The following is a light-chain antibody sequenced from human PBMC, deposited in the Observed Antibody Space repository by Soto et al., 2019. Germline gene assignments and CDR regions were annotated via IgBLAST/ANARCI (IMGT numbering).Light chain of an antibody. CDR1: SSDVGGYNY. CDR3: SSYTSSSIDYV. V-gene: IGLV2-14*01. J-gene: IGLJ1*01. Sequence: QSALTQPASVSGSPGQSITISCTGTSSDVGGYNYVSWYQQHPGKAPKLMIYEVSNRPSGVSNRFSGSKSGNTASLTISGLQAEAEAEYYCSSYTSSSIDYVFGTGTKLTVL. CDR2: EVS.